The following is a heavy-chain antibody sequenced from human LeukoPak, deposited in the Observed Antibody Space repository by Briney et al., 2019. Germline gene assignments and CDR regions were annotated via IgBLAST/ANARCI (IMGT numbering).Heavy chain of an antibody. D-gene: IGHD6-6*01. V-gene: IGHV1-8*01. J-gene: IGHJ6*03. CDR2: MNPNSGNT. CDR1: GYTFTSYD. CDR3: ARGEYSSSSELYYYYYMDV. Sequence: ASVKVSCKASGYTFTSYDINWVRQATGQGLEWMGWMNPNSGNTGYAQKFQGRVTMTRNTFISTAYMELSSLRSEDTAVYYCARGEYSSSSELYYYYYMDVWGKGTTVTVSS.